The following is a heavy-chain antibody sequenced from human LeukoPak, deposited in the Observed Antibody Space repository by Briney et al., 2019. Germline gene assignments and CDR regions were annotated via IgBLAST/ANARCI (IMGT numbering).Heavy chain of an antibody. D-gene: IGHD3-3*01. CDR3: ARDNKVDYDFWSGYSNGDYFDY. CDR1: GYTFTSYG. V-gene: IGHV1-18*01. CDR2: ISAYNGNT. J-gene: IGHJ4*02. Sequence: ASVKVSCKASGYTFTSYGISWVQQAPGQGLEWMGWISAYNGNTNYAQEPQGRVTMTTDTSTSTAYMELRSLRSDDTAVYYCARDNKVDYDFWSGYSNGDYFDYWGQGTLVTVSS.